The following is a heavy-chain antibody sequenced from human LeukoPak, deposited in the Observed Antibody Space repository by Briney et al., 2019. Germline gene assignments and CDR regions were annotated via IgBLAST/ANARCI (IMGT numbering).Heavy chain of an antibody. Sequence: GGSLRLSCAASGFTFSSYWMSWVRKAPGKGLEWVANIKQDGSEKYYVDSVKGRFTISRDNAKNSLYLQMNSLRAEDTAVYYCARDLDYYDSSGYLARGYYFDYWGQGTLVTVSS. J-gene: IGHJ4*02. CDR3: ARDLDYYDSSGYLARGYYFDY. CDR2: IKQDGSEK. CDR1: GFTFSSYW. V-gene: IGHV3-7*03. D-gene: IGHD3-22*01.